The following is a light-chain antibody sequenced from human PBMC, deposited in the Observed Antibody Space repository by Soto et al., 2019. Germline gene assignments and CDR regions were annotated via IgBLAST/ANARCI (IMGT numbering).Light chain of an antibody. CDR1: QSVSSY. CDR3: QQRRDWPLT. Sequence: EIVLTQSPATRSLSPGERATLSCRASQSVSSYLAWYQQKPGQAPRLLISDASNRATGIPARFSGSGSGTDFTLTVSSLEPEDFAVYYCQQRRDWPLTVGGGTKVEI. V-gene: IGKV3-11*01. CDR2: DAS. J-gene: IGKJ4*01.